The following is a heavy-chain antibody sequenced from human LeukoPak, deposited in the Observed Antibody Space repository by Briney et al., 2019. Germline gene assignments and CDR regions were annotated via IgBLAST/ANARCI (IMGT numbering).Heavy chain of an antibody. CDR1: GYTFTGYY. CDR3: ARRGGGVVVLPAATEGAAFDI. CDR2: INPNSGGT. V-gene: IGHV1-2*06. D-gene: IGHD2-2*01. Sequence: ASVKVSCKASGYTFTGYYMHWVRQAPGQGLEWMGRINPNSGGTNYAQKFQGRVTMTRATSISTAYMELSRLRSDDPAVYYCARRGGGVVVLPAATEGAAFDIWGQGTMVTVSS. J-gene: IGHJ3*02.